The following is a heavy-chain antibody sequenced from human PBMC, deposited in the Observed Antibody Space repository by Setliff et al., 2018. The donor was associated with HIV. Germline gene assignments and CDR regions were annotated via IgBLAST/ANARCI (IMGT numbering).Heavy chain of an antibody. V-gene: IGHV4-39*01. J-gene: IGHJ4*02. CDR2: FYYSGRT. D-gene: IGHD3-9*01. CDR1: GGSINSSTYY. Sequence: SETLSLTCTVSGGSINSSTYYWGWIRQPPGKGLEWIGSFYYSGRTYYSPSFRSRVTISVDTSKNQFSLRLSSVTAADTAVYYCARYVSDWFYIDSWGQGTLVTVSS. CDR3: ARYVSDWFYIDS.